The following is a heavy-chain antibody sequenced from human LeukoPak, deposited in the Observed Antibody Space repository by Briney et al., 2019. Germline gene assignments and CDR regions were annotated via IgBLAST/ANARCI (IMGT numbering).Heavy chain of an antibody. Sequence: SETLSLTCTVSGGSISSSNYYWGWIRRSPGKGLEWIGYIYYSGSTNYNPSLKSRVTISVDTSKNQFSLKLSSVTAADTAVYYCARSITSSWYGDFQHWGQGTLVTVSS. CDR1: GGSISSSNYY. CDR3: ARSITSSWYGDFQH. V-gene: IGHV4-61*05. D-gene: IGHD6-13*01. CDR2: IYYSGST. J-gene: IGHJ1*01.